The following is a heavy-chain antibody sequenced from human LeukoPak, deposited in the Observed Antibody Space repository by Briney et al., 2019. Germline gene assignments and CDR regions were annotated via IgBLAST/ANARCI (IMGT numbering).Heavy chain of an antibody. Sequence: PSETLSLTCTVSGGSISSSSYYWGWIRQPPGKGLEWIGSIYYSGSTYYNPSLKSRVTISVDTYKNQFSLKLSSVTAADTAVYYCARGGKDIVVVPAAPTWFDPWGQGTLVTVSS. J-gene: IGHJ5*02. CDR2: IYYSGST. CDR3: ARGGKDIVVVPAAPTWFDP. D-gene: IGHD2-2*01. V-gene: IGHV4-39*07. CDR1: GGSISSSSYY.